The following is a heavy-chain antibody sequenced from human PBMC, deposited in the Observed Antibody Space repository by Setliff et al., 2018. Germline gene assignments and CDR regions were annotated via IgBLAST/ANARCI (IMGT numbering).Heavy chain of an antibody. CDR1: GGPFSDYY. J-gene: IGHJ2*01. CDR2: INPSGTT. V-gene: IGHV4-34*01. D-gene: IGHD3-22*01. CDR3: ARAVDSSGYFPFWYFDL. Sequence: SETLSLTCTFYGGPFSDYYWGWVRQTPGKGLEWIAEINPSGTTNYIPSLKSRLTISVDTSKRQFSLKLISVTAADTAVYYCARAVDSSGYFPFWYFDLWGRGTLVTVSS.